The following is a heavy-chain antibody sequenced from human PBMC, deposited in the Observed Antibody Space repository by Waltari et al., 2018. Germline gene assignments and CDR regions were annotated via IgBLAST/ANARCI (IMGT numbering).Heavy chain of an antibody. D-gene: IGHD5-12*01. J-gene: IGHJ6*02. Sequence: EVQLVEYGGGLIQPGGSLRLSCAASGFSVSSNYMSWVRQAPGKGLEWVSVIYSGCSTYYADAVKGRFTISRDNSKNTLYLQMNSLRAEDTAVYYCARARDGYNPSEYGMDVWGQGTTVTVSS. CDR1: GFSVSSNY. CDR3: ARARDGYNPSEYGMDV. CDR2: IYSGCST. V-gene: IGHV3-53*01.